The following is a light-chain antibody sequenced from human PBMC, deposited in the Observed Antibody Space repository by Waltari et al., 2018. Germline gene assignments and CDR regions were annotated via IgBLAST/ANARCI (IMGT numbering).Light chain of an antibody. J-gene: IGKJ4*01. CDR3: VQAIAFPLT. Sequence: DIVMTQTPLSLPITPGEPASISCRSSQSLLHSNGNTYLHWYLQKPGQSPQLLIYGGSNRASGVPDRFSGSGSGTDFTPKISKVEAEDVGVYYCVQAIAFPLTFGGGTKVDIK. CDR1: QSLLHSNGNTY. CDR2: GGS. V-gene: IGKV2-40*01.